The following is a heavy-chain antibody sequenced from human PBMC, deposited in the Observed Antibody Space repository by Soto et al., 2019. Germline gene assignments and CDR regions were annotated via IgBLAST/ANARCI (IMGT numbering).Heavy chain of an antibody. Sequence: PGGPMRLSCAASGCNFSSYAIHWVSKAPGKRLEWVAVISYDGSNKYYAYSVKCRFTISRDNSKNTLYLQMYSLRADDSAVYYCAKDRITMIAVAPFDYWGQGTLVTSPQ. J-gene: IGHJ4*02. D-gene: IGHD3-22*01. V-gene: IGHV3-30-3*01. CDR3: AKDRITMIAVAPFDY. CDR2: ISYDGSNK. CDR1: GCNFSSYA.